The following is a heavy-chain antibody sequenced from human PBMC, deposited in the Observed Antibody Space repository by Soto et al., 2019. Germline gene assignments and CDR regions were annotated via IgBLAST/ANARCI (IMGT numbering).Heavy chain of an antibody. CDR3: ARGRDGYNQDFDY. CDR1: GGSFSGYY. J-gene: IGHJ4*02. Sequence: QVQLQQWGAGLLKPSETLSLTCAVYGGSFSGYYWSWIRQPPGKGLEWIGEINHSGSTNYNPSLKTRVTISVDTSNHQLSLEPSSVTAANTAVYYCARGRDGYNQDFDYWGQGTLVTVSS. V-gene: IGHV4-34*01. CDR2: INHSGST. D-gene: IGHD5-12*01.